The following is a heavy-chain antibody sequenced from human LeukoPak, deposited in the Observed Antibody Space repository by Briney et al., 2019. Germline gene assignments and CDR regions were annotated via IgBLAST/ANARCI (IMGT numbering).Heavy chain of an antibody. CDR2: ISAYNGNT. J-gene: IGHJ6*03. V-gene: IGHV1-18*01. CDR1: GYTFTSYG. CDR3: ARGTYCSSTSCYWASYYYYYMDV. D-gene: IGHD2-2*01. Sequence: ASVKVSCKASGYTFTSYGISWVRQAPGQGLEWMGWISAYNGNTNYAQKLQGRVTMTTDTSTSTAYMELRSLRSDDTAVYYCARGTYCSSTSCYWASYYYYYMDVWGKGTTVTVSS.